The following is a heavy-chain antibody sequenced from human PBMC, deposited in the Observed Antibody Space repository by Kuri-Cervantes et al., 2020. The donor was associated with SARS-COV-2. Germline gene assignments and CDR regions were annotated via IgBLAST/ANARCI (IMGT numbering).Heavy chain of an antibody. CDR3: ARDYQYYYGSGSYYLVYYYYGMDV. D-gene: IGHD3-10*01. V-gene: IGHV3-74*01. CDR2: INSDGSST. J-gene: IGHJ6*02. CDR1: GGSLSYYY. Sequence: GGSLRLSCEVYGGSLSYYYWSWVRQPPGKGLVWVSRINSDGSSTSYADSVKGRFTISRDNAKNTLYLQMNSLRAEDTAVYYCARDYQYYYGSGSYYLVYYYYGMDVWGQGTTVTVSS.